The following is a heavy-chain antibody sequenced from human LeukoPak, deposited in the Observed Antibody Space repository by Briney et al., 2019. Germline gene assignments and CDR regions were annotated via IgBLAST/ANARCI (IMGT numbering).Heavy chain of an antibody. CDR3: AGDDSSGWVY. CDR1: GFSIGSGFY. J-gene: IGHJ4*02. D-gene: IGHD6-19*01. V-gene: IGHV4-38-2*02. CDR2: LYHSGST. Sequence: SETLSLTCSVSGFSIGSGFYWGWIRQSPRKGLEWIGSLYHSGSTYSNPSFKSRISMSVDTSRNHFSLKLLSVTAADTAVYYWAGDDSSGWVYWGQGILVTVSS.